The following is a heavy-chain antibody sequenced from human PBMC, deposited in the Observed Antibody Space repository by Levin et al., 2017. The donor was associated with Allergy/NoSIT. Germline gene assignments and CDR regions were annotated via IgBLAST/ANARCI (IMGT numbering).Heavy chain of an antibody. V-gene: IGHV3-64D*06. Sequence: GGSLRLSCSASGFTFSSYAMHWVRQAPGKGLEYVSAISSNGGSTYYADSVKGRFTISRDNSKNTLYLQMSSLRAEDTAVYYCVKDTEGYSGYDFSNLGPGGVFDYWGQGTLVTVSS. CDR1: GFTFSSYA. D-gene: IGHD5-12*01. CDR3: VKDTEGYSGYDFSNLGPGGVFDY. CDR2: ISSNGGST. J-gene: IGHJ4*02.